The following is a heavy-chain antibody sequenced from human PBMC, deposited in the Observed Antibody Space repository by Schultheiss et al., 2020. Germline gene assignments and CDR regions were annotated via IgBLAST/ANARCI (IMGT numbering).Heavy chain of an antibody. D-gene: IGHD4-17*01. CDR1: GGSISSGGYS. J-gene: IGHJ6*02. CDR2: IYYSGST. V-gene: IGHV4-30-4*07. CDR3: ARSLPTALPYYYYYGMDV. Sequence: SETLSLTCAVSGGSISSGGYSWSWIRQPPGKGLEWIGYIYYSGSTYYNPSLKSRVTISVDTSKNQFSLKLSSVTAADTAVYYCARSLPTALPYYYYYGMDVWGQGTTVTVSS.